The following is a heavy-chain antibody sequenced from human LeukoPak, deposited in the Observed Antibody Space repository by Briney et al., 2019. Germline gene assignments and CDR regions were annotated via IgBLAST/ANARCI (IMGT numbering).Heavy chain of an antibody. D-gene: IGHD2-15*01. Sequence: SETLSLTCTVSGGSISSSSYYWGWIRQPPGKGLEWIGSIYYSGSTYYNPSLKSRVTISVDTSKNQFSLKLSSVTAADTAVYYCARTRYCSGGSCYSPYYFDYWGQGTLVTVSS. J-gene: IGHJ4*02. V-gene: IGHV4-39*07. CDR1: GGSISSSSYY. CDR2: IYYSGST. CDR3: ARTRYCSGGSCYSPYYFDY.